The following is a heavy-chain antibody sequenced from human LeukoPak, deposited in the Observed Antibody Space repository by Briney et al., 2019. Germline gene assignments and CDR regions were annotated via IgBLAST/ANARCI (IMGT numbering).Heavy chain of an antibody. CDR1: RFTFTSSP. CDR3: AAGSGWYSPDY. J-gene: IGHJ4*02. D-gene: IGHD6-19*01. Sequence: SVKVSCKASRFTFTSSPMQWVRQARGHRLEWIGSTVVVSANTNYAQKFQERVTISRDRSTSTADMELSSLRSEETAVYYGAAGSGWYSPDYWGQGTLVTVSS. CDR2: TVVVSANT. V-gene: IGHV1-58*02.